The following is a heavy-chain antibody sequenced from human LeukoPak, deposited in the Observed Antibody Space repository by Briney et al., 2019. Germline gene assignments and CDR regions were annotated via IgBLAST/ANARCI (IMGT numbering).Heavy chain of an antibody. Sequence: VASVKVSCKASGYTFTSYGISWVRQAPGQGLEWMGWISAYNGNTNYAQKLQGRVTMTTDTSTSTAYMELSSLRSEDTAVYYCARGSMATVVTWMDVWGQGTTVTVSS. D-gene: IGHD4-23*01. CDR1: GYTFTSYG. J-gene: IGHJ6*02. V-gene: IGHV1-18*01. CDR2: ISAYNGNT. CDR3: ARGSMATVVTWMDV.